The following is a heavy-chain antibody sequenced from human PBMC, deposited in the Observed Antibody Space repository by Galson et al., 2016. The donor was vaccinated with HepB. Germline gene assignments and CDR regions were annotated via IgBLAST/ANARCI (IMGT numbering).Heavy chain of an antibody. V-gene: IGHV4-39*07. CDR2: VFYSGYA. CDR3: VRGFITGTAHSYYGVDV. D-gene: IGHD1-20*01. CDR1: YGSISGSNYY. J-gene: IGHJ6*02. Sequence: EPLSLTCSVSYGSISGSNYYWGWIRQPPGKGLEWIATVFYSGYAHYNPSLKSRVSISVDTAKNQFSLNLNFVTAADTATYYCVRGFITGTAHSYYGVDVWGQGTTVTVSS.